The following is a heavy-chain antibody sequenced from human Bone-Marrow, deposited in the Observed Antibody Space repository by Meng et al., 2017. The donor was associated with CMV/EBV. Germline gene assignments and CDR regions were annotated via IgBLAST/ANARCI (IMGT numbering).Heavy chain of an antibody. CDR1: GGSISSGGYY. J-gene: IGHJ4*02. D-gene: IGHD1-26*01. CDR2: IYYSGST. CDR3: ARAQWELRLFDY. V-gene: IGHV4-31*03. Sequence: SETLSLTCTVSGGSISSGGYYWSWIRQHPGKGLEWIGYIYYSGSTYYNPSLKRRVTISVDTSKNQFSLELSSVTAADTAVYYCARAQWELRLFDYWGQGTLVTVSS.